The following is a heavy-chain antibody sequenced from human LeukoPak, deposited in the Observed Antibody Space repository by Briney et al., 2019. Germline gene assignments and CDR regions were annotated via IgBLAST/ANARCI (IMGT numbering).Heavy chain of an antibody. J-gene: IGHJ5*02. V-gene: IGHV3-21*04. CDR3: AKDGVSSRDYGDYDS. D-gene: IGHD4-17*01. CDR2: ISSSGYSI. Sequence: GGSLRLSCAASGFTFSNFNMNWVRQAPGKGLEWVSCISSSGYSIYYADSVKGQFTISRDNSKNTLYLQMNSLRAEDTAVYYCAKDGVSSRDYGDYDSWGQGTLVTVSS. CDR1: GFTFSNFN.